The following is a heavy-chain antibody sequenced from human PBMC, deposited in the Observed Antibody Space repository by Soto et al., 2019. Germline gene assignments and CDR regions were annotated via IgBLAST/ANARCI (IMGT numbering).Heavy chain of an antibody. CDR3: QTGSNYYYDASRY. Sequence: GGSLRLSCAAPGFTFSIYALHWVRQAPGKGLEWVAVISPNENTQYYADSVKGRFTISRDTSKSNHHLQKTILTPDDTAVYYCQTGSNYYYDASRYWGQGTLVTVSS. V-gene: IGHV3-30-3*01. CDR1: GFTFSIYA. D-gene: IGHD3-22*01. CDR2: ISPNENTQ. J-gene: IGHJ4*02.